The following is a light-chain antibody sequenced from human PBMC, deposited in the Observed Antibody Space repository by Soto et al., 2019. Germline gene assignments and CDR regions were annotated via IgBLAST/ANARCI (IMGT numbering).Light chain of an antibody. CDR2: ATY. Sequence: VLTQSPGTLSLSPGERATLSCRAGQSVSSGYLAWYQQKPGQAPRLLIYATYIRATGIPDRFSGSGSGTDFTLTISRLQPEDFAVYYCQQYGPSPLYTFGQGTKLEIK. J-gene: IGKJ2*01. V-gene: IGKV3-20*01. CDR3: QQYGPSPLYT. CDR1: QSVSSGY.